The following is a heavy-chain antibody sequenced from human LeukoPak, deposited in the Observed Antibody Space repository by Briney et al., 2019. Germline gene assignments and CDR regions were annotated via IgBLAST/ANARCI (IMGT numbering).Heavy chain of an antibody. CDR3: ARGVVPGTIQWSLDY. J-gene: IGHJ4*02. CDR1: GFIFSNHY. D-gene: IGHD2-2*02. V-gene: IGHV3-7*01. Sequence: GGSLRLSCAASGFIFSNHYMAWVRQPPGKGLEWVANIMPDGSAQECVGSVKGRFTISRDNARNSLYLQMDSLRGEDTAVYFCARGVVPGTIQWSLDYWGQGALVTVSS. CDR2: IMPDGSAQ.